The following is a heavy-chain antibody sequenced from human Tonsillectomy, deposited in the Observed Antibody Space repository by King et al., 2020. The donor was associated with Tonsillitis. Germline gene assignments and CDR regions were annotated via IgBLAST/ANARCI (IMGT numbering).Heavy chain of an antibody. CDR3: SRGLRELVNFWYFDY. V-gene: IGHV3-49*03. CDR1: GFTFGDYP. Sequence: DVQLVESGGGLVQPGRSLRLSCTTSGFTFGDYPMSWFRQAPGKGPEWVAFITSQAYGGTGEYAASVKGRFTISRDDSSGVAYLEMNNLRTEDTAVYHCSRGLRELVNFWYFDYWGQGALVTVSS. J-gene: IGHJ4*02. CDR2: ITSQAYGGTG. D-gene: IGHD3-16*01.